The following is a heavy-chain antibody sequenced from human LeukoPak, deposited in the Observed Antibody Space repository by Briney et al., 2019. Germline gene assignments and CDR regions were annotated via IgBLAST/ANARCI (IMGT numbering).Heavy chain of an antibody. D-gene: IGHD3-10*01. CDR1: GYTFTSYD. V-gene: IGHV1-8*01. CDR2: MNPNRGNT. Sequence: ASVKVSCKASGYTFTSYDINWVRQATGQGLEWMGWMNPNRGNTGYAQKFQGRVTMTRNTSISTAYMELSSLGSEDTAVYYCARGPQYGSGTSYFDYWGQGTLVTVSS. CDR3: ARGPQYGSGTSYFDY. J-gene: IGHJ4*02.